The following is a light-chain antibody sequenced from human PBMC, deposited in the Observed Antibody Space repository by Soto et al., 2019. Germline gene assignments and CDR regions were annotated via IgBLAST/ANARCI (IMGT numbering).Light chain of an antibody. CDR3: TSWTTSTTMK. Sequence: QSALTQPASVSGSPGQSVTISCTGTSSDVGAYHYVSWYQQLPGKAPKLMIYDVNIRPSGVSNRFSGSKSGNTASLTISGLQAEDEADYYCTSWTTSTTMKFGGGTKLTVL. J-gene: IGLJ2*01. CDR1: SSDVGAYHY. V-gene: IGLV2-14*01. CDR2: DVN.